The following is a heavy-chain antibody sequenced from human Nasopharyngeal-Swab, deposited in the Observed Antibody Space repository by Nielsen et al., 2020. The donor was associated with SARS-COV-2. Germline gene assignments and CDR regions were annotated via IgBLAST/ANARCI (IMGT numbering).Heavy chain of an antibody. V-gene: IGHV7-4-1*02. J-gene: IGHJ6*02. CDR1: GYTFTSYA. D-gene: IGHD3-10*01. Sequence: ASVKVSCKASGYTFTSYAMNWVRQAPGQGLEWMGWINTNTGNPTYAQGFTGRFVFSLDTSVSTAYLQISSLKAEDTAVYYCARANMVRGVIISNYYYGMDVWGQGTLVTVSS. CDR2: INTNTGNP. CDR3: ARANMVRGVIISNYYYGMDV.